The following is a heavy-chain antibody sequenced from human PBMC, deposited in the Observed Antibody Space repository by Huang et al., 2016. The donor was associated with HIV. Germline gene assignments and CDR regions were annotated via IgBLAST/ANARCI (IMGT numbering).Heavy chain of an antibody. V-gene: IGHV1-24*01. Sequence: QVQLVQSGAEVKKPGASVKVSCKVSGYTLTELSIHWVGQAPGKGLEWMGGLDPEHGATIYAQNFQGRVTMTEDTSTDTAYMELHSMRTEDTAVYYCAAGYDTYYDMWGQGTMVIASS. CDR1: GYTLTELS. D-gene: IGHD2-21*01. CDR2: LDPEHGAT. J-gene: IGHJ3*02. CDR3: AAGYDTYYDM.